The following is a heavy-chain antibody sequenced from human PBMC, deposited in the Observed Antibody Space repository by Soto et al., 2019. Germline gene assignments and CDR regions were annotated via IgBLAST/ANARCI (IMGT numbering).Heavy chain of an antibody. D-gene: IGHD1-26*01. V-gene: IGHV3-30*03. CDR1: GFTFSGFG. Sequence: QVQLVESGGGVVQPGRSLSLSCAASGFTFSGFGMHWVRQAPGEGLEWVAVISNDEATQYYADSVEGRFTISRDNSKNTLYLQMDSLRPEDTAVYYCATALRGSSYYVPDYWGQGSLVIVSS. CDR2: ISNDEATQ. CDR3: ATALRGSSYYVPDY. J-gene: IGHJ4*02.